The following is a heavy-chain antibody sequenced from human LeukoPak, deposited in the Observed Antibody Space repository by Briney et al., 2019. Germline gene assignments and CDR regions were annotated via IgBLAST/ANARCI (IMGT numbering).Heavy chain of an antibody. D-gene: IGHD1-26*01. CDR2: INHSGST. CDR1: GGSFSGYY. J-gene: IGHJ4*02. V-gene: IGHV4-34*01. Sequence: PSETLSLTCAVYGGSFSGYYWSWIRQPPGKGLEWIGEINHSGSTNYNPSLKSRVIISVDTSKNQFSLKLSSVTAADTAVYYCARGRVGGTGDYWGQGTLVTVSS. CDR3: ARGRVGGTGDY.